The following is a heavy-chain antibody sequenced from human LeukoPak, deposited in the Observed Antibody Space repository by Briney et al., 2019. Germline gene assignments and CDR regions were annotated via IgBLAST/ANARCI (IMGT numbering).Heavy chain of an antibody. CDR2: INAGNGNT. CDR1: GGTFSSYA. CDR3: ARGTGDNWFDP. V-gene: IGHV1-3*01. J-gene: IGHJ5*02. Sequence: GASVKVSCKASGGTFSSYAISWVRQAPGQRLEWMGWINAGNGNTKYSQKFQGRVTITRDTSASTAYMELSSLRSEDTAVYYCARGTGDNWFDPWGQGTLVTVSS. D-gene: IGHD7-27*01.